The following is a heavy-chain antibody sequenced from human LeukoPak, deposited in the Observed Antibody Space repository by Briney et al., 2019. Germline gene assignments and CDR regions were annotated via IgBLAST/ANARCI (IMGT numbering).Heavy chain of an antibody. CDR2: INHSGST. V-gene: IGHV4-34*01. D-gene: IGHD2-2*01. Sequence: SETLSLTCAVYGGSFSGYYWSWIRQPPGKGLEWIGEINHSGSTNYNPSLKSRVTISVDTSKNQFSLKLSSVTAADTAVYYCTRQYCSSTSCYYRAWFLGWFDPWGQGTLVTVSS. CDR3: TRQYCSSTSCYYRAWFLGWFDP. CDR1: GGSFSGYY. J-gene: IGHJ5*02.